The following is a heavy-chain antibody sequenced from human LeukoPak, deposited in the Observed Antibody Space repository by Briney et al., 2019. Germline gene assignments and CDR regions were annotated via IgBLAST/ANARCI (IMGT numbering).Heavy chain of an antibody. D-gene: IGHD2-15*01. V-gene: IGHV1-8*01. CDR3: ARGYYNLGYCSGGSCPYRWFDP. CDR1: GYTFTSYD. CDR2: MNPNSGNT. J-gene: IGHJ5*02. Sequence: ASVKVSCKASGYTFTSYDINWVRQAPGQGLEWMGWMNPNSGNTGYAQKFQGRVTITRNTSISTAYMELSSLRSEDTAVYYCARGYYNLGYCSGGSCPYRWFDPWGQGTLVTVSS.